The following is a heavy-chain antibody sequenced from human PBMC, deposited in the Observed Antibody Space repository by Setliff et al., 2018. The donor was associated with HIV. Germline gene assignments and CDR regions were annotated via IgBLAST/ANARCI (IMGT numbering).Heavy chain of an antibody. D-gene: IGHD2-21*02. CDR1: GGSFVRYY. V-gene: IGHV4-59*08. Sequence: PSETLSRTSTVSGGSFVRYYWTWFRQPPGKGLEWIGYIYYSGSTNYNPSLKRRVIISVDTSKMQFSLKLRSVTAADTARYYCARLLQGGNYAFDIWCQGTMVTVSS. J-gene: IGHJ3*02. CDR2: IYYSGST. CDR3: ARLLQGGNYAFDI.